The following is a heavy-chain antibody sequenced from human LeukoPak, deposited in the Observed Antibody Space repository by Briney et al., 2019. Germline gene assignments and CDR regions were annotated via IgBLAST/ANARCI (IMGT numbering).Heavy chain of an antibody. V-gene: IGHV4-39*01. CDR1: GGSISSSSYY. J-gene: IGHJ4*02. D-gene: IGHD5-12*01. CDR2: IYYSGST. Sequence: SETLSLTCTVSGGSISSSSYYWGWIRQPPGKGLEWIGSIYYSGSTYYNPSLKSRVTISVDTSKNQYSLKLSSVTAADTAVYYCARSIGATMSFDYWGQGTLVTVSS. CDR3: ARSIGATMSFDY.